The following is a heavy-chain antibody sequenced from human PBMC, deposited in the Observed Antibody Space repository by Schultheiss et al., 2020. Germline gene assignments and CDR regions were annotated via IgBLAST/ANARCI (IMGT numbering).Heavy chain of an antibody. J-gene: IGHJ4*02. Sequence: SETLSLTCTVSGYSISSGYYWGWIRQPPGKGLEWIGYIYYSGSTNYNPSLKSRVTISVDTSKNQFSLKLSSVTAADTAVYYCARVVFLSYFDYWGQGTLVTVSS. D-gene: IGHD2-21*01. CDR1: GYSISSGYY. CDR2: IYYSGST. CDR3: ARVVFLSYFDY. V-gene: IGHV4-38-2*02.